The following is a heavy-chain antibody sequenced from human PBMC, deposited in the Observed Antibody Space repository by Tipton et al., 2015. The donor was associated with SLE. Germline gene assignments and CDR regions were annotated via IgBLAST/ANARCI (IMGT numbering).Heavy chain of an antibody. CDR2: IHHSGSA. D-gene: IGHD5-18*01. J-gene: IGHJ5*02. CDR1: GGSITSHY. CDR3: ARGGIQLWNWFDP. Sequence: LRLSCTVSGGSITSHYWSWVRQPPGKGLEWIGYIHHSGSANQNPSLKSRVTISVDTSKNQFSLKLTSVTAADTAVYYCARGGIQLWNWFDPWGQGTLVTVSS. V-gene: IGHV4-59*08.